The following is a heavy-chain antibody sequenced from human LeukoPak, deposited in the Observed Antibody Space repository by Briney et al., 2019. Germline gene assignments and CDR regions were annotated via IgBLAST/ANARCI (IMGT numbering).Heavy chain of an antibody. V-gene: IGHV3-21*01. J-gene: IGHJ3*01. Sequence: GGSLRLSCAASGFTFSSHTMNWVRQAPGKGLEWVSSISSTSSSIYHADSVKGRFTISRDNTKNSLYLQMNSLRAEDTAVYYCARGFRAFDFWAQGTVVTVSS. CDR3: ARGFRAFDF. CDR2: ISSTSSSI. CDR1: GFTFSSHT.